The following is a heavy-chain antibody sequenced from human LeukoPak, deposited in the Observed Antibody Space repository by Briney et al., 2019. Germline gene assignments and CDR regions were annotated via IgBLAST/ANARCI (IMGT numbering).Heavy chain of an antibody. V-gene: IGHV1-2*06. CDR1: GYTFTGYY. J-gene: IGHJ4*02. CDR3: ARALGSHYYGSGNDDY. D-gene: IGHD3-10*01. CDR2: INPNSGGT. Sequence: ASVKVSCKASGYTFTGYYMHWVRQAPGRGLEWMGRINPNSGGTNYAQKFQGRVTMTRDTSISTAYMELSRLRSDDTAVYYCARALGSHYYGSGNDDYWGQGTLVTVSS.